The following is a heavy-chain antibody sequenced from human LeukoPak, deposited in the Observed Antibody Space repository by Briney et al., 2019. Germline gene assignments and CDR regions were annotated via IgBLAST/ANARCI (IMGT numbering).Heavy chain of an antibody. V-gene: IGHV4-4*02. J-gene: IGHJ3*02. CDR2: VHLSGRT. Sequence: SGTLSLTCGVSGGSISSTNWWTWVRQPPGEGLEWIGEVHLSGRTNCNPSLESRVTMSVDMSENHISLKLTSVTAADTAVYYCARLVTMIVVVGAFDIWGQGTMVTVSS. CDR3: ARLVTMIVVVGAFDI. CDR1: GGSISSTNW. D-gene: IGHD3-22*01.